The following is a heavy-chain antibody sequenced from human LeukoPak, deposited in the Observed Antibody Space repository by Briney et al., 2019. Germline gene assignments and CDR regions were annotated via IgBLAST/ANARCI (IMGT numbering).Heavy chain of an antibody. J-gene: IGHJ4*02. V-gene: IGHV3-7*03. CDR3: AKERSSGWYGHIHGY. CDR1: GFTFSSNW. D-gene: IGHD6-19*01. CDR2: IRQNGSDK. Sequence: GGSLRLSCAASGFTFSSNWMSWVRQAPGKGLEWVANIRQNGSDKYYMASVKGRFTISRDNSKNTLYLQMNSLRAEDTAVCYCAKERSSGWYGHIHGYWGQGTLVTVSS.